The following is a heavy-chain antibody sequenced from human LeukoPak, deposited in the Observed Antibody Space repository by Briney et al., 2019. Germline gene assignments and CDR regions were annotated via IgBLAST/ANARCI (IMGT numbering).Heavy chain of an antibody. J-gene: IGHJ4*02. V-gene: IGHV3-33*01. D-gene: IGHD6-19*01. CDR1: GFTFRNYG. CDR3: AIWYSSGWSFDY. Sequence: PGGSLRLSCAASGFTFRNYGMHWVRQAPGKGLEGVAVIWRDGSIENYADSVKGRFTISRDNSKNTLYLQMNSLRAEDTAVYYCAIWYSSGWSFDYWGPGTPVTVSS. CDR2: IWRDGSIE.